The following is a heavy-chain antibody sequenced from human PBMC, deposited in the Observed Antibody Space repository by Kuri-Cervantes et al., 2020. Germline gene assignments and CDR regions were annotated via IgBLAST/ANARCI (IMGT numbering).Heavy chain of an antibody. CDR2: TYYRSKWNN. Sequence: SQTLSLTCAISGDSVSSNSAAWSWFRQSPSRGLEWLGRTYYRSKWNNDYAESVKSRIIINPDTSKNQFSLKLSSVTAADTAVYYCARDEYSSGWYSDYWGQGTLVTVSS. V-gene: IGHV6-1*01. J-gene: IGHJ4*02. CDR1: GDSVSSNSAA. CDR3: ARDEYSSGWYSDY. D-gene: IGHD6-19*01.